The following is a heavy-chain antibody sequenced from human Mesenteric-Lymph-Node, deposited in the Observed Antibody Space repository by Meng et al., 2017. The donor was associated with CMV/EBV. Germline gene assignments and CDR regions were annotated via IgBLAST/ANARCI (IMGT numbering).Heavy chain of an antibody. CDR3: ARLIAAAAPFDY. V-gene: IGHV3-20*04. CDR1: GFTFDDYG. Sequence: GGSLRLSCAASGFTFDDYGMSWVRQAPGKGLEWVSGINWNGGSTGYADSVKGRFTISRDNAKNSLYLQMNSLRAEDTAVYYCARLIAAAAPFDYWGQGTLVTVSS. CDR2: INWNGGST. D-gene: IGHD6-13*01. J-gene: IGHJ4*02.